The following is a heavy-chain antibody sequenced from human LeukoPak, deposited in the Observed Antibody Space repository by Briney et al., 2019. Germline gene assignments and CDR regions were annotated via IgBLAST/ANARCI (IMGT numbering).Heavy chain of an antibody. J-gene: IGHJ5*02. Sequence: GGSLRLSCAASGFTFSNAWMSWVRQAPGKGLEWVGRIKSKTDGGTTDYAAPVKGRFTISRDDSKNTLYLQMNSLKTEDTAVYYCTTSIWFGESYFDPWGQGTLSPSPQ. CDR3: TTSIWFGESYFDP. CDR1: GFTFSNAW. D-gene: IGHD3-10*01. CDR2: IKSKTDGGTT. V-gene: IGHV3-15*01.